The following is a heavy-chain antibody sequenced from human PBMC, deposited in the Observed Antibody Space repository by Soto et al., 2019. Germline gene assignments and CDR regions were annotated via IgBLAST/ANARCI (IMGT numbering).Heavy chain of an antibody. V-gene: IGHV3-74*01. CDR3: AREYSSSWYFPFDY. Sequence: PGGSLRLSCAASGFTFSSYWMHWVRQAPGKGLVWVSRINSDGSSTSYADSVKGRFTISRDNAKNTLYPQMNSLRAEDTAVYYCAREYSSSWYFPFDYWGQGTLVTVSS. CDR1: GFTFSSYW. D-gene: IGHD6-13*01. CDR2: INSDGSST. J-gene: IGHJ4*02.